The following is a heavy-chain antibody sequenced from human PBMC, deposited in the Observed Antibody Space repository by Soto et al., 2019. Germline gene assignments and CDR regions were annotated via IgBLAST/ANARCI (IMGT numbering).Heavy chain of an antibody. CDR1: GGTFSSYA. D-gene: IGHD3-10*01. CDR3: VRERITMVRGVNNWLDP. J-gene: IGHJ5*02. V-gene: IGHV1-69*06. Sequence: ASVKVSCKASGGTFSSYAISWVRQAPGQGLEWMGGIIPIFGTANYAQKFQGRVTITADKSTSTAYMELSSLRSEDTAVYYCVRERITMVRGVNNWLDPWGQGTLVTVSS. CDR2: IIPIFGTA.